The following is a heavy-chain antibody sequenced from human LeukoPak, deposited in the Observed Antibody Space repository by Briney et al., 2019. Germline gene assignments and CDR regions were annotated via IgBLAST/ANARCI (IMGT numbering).Heavy chain of an antibody. CDR1: GFTFSSYA. CDR3: ARDSPYGLVGADVFYI. Sequence: GGSLRLSCAASGFTFSSYAMSWVRQAPGKGLEWVSGISGGGGTTYYADSVKGRFTISRDSSKNTLYLQMNSLRAEDTAVYYCARDSPYGLVGADVFYISGQGAMVSVSS. CDR2: ISGGGGTT. V-gene: IGHV3-23*01. J-gene: IGHJ3*02. D-gene: IGHD1-26*01.